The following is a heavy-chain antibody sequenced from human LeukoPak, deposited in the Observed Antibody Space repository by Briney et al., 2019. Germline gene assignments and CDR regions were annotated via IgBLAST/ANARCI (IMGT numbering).Heavy chain of an antibody. CDR3: ARGFGLRLGELSFSSPNPDY. V-gene: IGHV4-59*01. J-gene: IGHJ4*02. CDR2: IYYSGST. D-gene: IGHD3-16*02. Sequence: PSETLSLTCTVSGGSISSYYWSWIRQPPGKGLEWIGYIYYSGSTNYNPSLKSRVTISVDTSKNQFSLKLSSVTAADTAVYYCARGFGLRLGELSFSSPNPDYWGQGTLVTVSS. CDR1: GGSISSYY.